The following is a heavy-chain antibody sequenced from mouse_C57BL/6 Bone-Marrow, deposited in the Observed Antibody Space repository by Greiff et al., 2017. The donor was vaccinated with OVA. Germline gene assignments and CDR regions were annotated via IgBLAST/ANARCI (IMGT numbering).Heavy chain of an antibody. CDR3: ARDDDYDVWYYAMDY. V-gene: IGHV3-6*01. Sequence: ESGPGLVKPSQSLSLTCSVTGYSITSGYYWNWIRQFPGNKLEWMGYISYDGSNNYNPSLKNRISITRDTSKNQFFLKLNSVTTEDTATYYCARDDDYDVWYYAMDYWGQGTSVTVSS. D-gene: IGHD2-4*01. CDR1: GYSITSGYY. CDR2: ISYDGSN. J-gene: IGHJ4*01.